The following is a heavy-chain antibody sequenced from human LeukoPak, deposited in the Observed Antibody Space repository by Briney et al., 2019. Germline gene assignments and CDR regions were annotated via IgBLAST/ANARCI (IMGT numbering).Heavy chain of an antibody. CDR3: ASLGYSSGWSTDY. J-gene: IGHJ4*02. CDR2: IYHSGST. CDR1: GGSISSSNW. Sequence: SGTLSLTCAVSGGSISSSNWWSWVRQPPGKGLEWIGEIYHSGSTNYNPSLKSRVTISVDKSKNHFSLKLRSLTAADTAVYYCASLGYSSGWSTDYWGQGTLVTVSS. V-gene: IGHV4-4*02. D-gene: IGHD6-19*01.